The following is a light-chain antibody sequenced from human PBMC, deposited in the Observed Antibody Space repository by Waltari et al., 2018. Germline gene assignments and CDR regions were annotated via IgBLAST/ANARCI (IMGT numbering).Light chain of an antibody. V-gene: IGLV8-61*01. J-gene: IGLJ3*02. CDR1: SASLSTTSY. Sequence: QTVVTQEPSLSVSPAGTVTLPCAFSSASLSTTSYATWYQQTPGQAPRTLVYKANARSSGVPDRFSGSILGNTAALTITGAQADDESDYYCALYMGSGIWVFGGGTRLTVL. CDR2: KAN. CDR3: ALYMGSGIWV.